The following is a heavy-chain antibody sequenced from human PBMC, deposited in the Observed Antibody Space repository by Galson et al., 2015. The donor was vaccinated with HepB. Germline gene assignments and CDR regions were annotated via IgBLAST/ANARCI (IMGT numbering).Heavy chain of an antibody. V-gene: IGHV5-51*03. CDR3: AVRSGYYLDH. CDR2: IYPDDSDI. D-gene: IGHD3-3*01. CDR1: GYNFNTDW. Sequence: QSGAEVKKPGESLRISCKGSGYNFNTDWLAWVRQAPGKGLEWMATIYPDDSDIRYSPSFEGHLTISADTSITTAYLQWSSLKASDTAIYYCAVRSGYYLDHWGLGTLVSVSS. J-gene: IGHJ4*02.